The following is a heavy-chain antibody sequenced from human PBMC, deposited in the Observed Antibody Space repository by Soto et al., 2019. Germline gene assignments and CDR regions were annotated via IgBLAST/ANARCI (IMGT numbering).Heavy chain of an antibody. D-gene: IGHD2-2*02. Sequence: SETLSLTCTVSGGSISSYYWSWIRQPPGKGLEWIGYIYYSGSTNYNPSLKSRVTISVDTSKNQFSLKLSSVTAADTAVYYCARGHPVVPAAINWFDPWGQGTLVTVSS. CDR2: IYYSGST. CDR3: ARGHPVVPAAINWFDP. J-gene: IGHJ5*02. CDR1: GGSISSYY. V-gene: IGHV4-59*01.